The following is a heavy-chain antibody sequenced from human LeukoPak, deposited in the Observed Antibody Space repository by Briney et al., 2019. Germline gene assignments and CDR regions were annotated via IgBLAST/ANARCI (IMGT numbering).Heavy chain of an antibody. J-gene: IGHJ5*02. CDR3: ARDRHDYRRTNWFDP. Sequence: ASVKVSCKASGYTFTSYYMHWVRQAPGQGLEWMGIINPSGGSTSYAQKFQGRVTMTRDTSTSTVYMELSSLRSEDTAVYYCARDRHDYRRTNWFDPWGQGTLVTVSS. CDR2: INPSGGST. D-gene: IGHD5-12*01. V-gene: IGHV1-46*01. CDR1: GYTFTSYY.